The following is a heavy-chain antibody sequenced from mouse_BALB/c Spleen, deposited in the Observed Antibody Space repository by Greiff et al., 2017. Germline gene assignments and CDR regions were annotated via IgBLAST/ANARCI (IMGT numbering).Heavy chain of an antibody. Sequence: EVKLVESGGGLVQPGGSRKLSCAASGFTFSDYGMAWVRQAPGKGPEWVAFISNLAYSIYYADTVTGRFTISRENAKNTLYLEMSSLRSEDTAMYYCARDGNFAYWGQGTLVTVSA. J-gene: IGHJ3*01. CDR3: ARDGNFAY. V-gene: IGHV5-15*02. CDR1: GFTFSDYG. CDR2: ISNLAYSI. D-gene: IGHD2-1*01.